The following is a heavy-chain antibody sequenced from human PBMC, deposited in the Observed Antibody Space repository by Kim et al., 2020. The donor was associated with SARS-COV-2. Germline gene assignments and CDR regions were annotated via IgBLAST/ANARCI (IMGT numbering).Heavy chain of an antibody. V-gene: IGHV1-69*13. J-gene: IGHJ6*02. CDR2: IIPIFGTA. CDR1: GGTFSSYA. Sequence: SVKVSCKASGGTFSSYAISWVRQAPGQGLEWMGGIIPIFGTANYAQKFQGRVTITADEATSTAYMELSSLRSEDTAVYYCARGDGTVPYYYYYGMDVWGQGTTVTVSS. D-gene: IGHD3-16*01. CDR3: ARGDGTVPYYYYYGMDV.